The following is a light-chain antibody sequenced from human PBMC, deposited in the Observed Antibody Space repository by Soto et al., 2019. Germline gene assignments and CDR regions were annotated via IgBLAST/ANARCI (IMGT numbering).Light chain of an antibody. J-gene: IGKJ4*01. Sequence: DIQMTQSPSSLSASVGDRVTITCRASQSISRYLNWYQQIPGKAPKLLIYAASTLQSGVPSRFSGSGSGTEFPLTISSLQPEDFATYYCQQSYEIPLTFGEGTKVEIK. CDR1: QSISRY. V-gene: IGKV1-39*01. CDR3: QQSYEIPLT. CDR2: AAS.